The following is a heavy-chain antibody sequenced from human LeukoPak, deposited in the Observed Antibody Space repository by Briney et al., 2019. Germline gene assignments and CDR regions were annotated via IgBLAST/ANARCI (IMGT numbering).Heavy chain of an antibody. V-gene: IGHV3-23*01. D-gene: IGHD6-13*01. Sequence: GGSLRLSCAASGFTLSNYAMSWVRQTPGKGLEWVSAISGSGGDTYYADSVKGRFTISRDNSKNTLYLQMNSLRAEDTAVYYCARDLLWRPLAAAGTVGFDYWGQGTLVTVSS. J-gene: IGHJ4*02. CDR3: ARDLLWRPLAAAGTVGFDY. CDR1: GFTLSNYA. CDR2: ISGSGGDT.